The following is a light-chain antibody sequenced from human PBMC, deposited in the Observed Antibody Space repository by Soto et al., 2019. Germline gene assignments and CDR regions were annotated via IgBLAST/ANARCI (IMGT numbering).Light chain of an antibody. Sequence: DIQMTQSPSSLSASVGDRFTIXXRASQSISNYLNWYQQKPGKAPNXMLHTVSRLQSGVPSRFSGSGAGTNFSLTISRLQPEDFATYYCQQSYDTPRTFGQGTKVDIK. CDR2: TVS. CDR3: QQSYDTPRT. CDR1: QSISNY. J-gene: IGKJ1*01. V-gene: IGKV1-39*01.